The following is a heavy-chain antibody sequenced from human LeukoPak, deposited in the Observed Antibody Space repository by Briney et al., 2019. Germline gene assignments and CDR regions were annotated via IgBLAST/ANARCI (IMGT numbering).Heavy chain of an antibody. Sequence: GGSLRLSCAASGFSFSSFAMTWVRQAPGKGLEWVSSINGGHYPTYNTDSVKGRFTISRDNSRNTLYLQMNSLRADDTAVYYCTKDPDGDYVGAFDPWGQGTLVTVSS. J-gene: IGHJ5*02. CDR3: TKDPDGDYVGAFDP. CDR1: GFSFSSFA. V-gene: IGHV3-23*01. CDR2: INGGHYPT. D-gene: IGHD4-17*01.